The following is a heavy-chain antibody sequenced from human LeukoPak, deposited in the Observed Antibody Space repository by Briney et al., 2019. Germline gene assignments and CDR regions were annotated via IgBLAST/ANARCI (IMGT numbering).Heavy chain of an antibody. J-gene: IGHJ4*02. Sequence: PGGSLRLSRAPSVFTFSSYWMHGVRQAPGKGLGWVSHMDSDGSFTIYADSVKGRLNISRENARNTLYLQMNSLRAEDTAVYYCARGGNYVWGSYDYWGQGTLVTVSS. CDR2: MDSDGSFT. CDR1: VFTFSSYW. V-gene: IGHV3-74*01. D-gene: IGHD3-16*01. CDR3: ARGGNYVWGSYDY.